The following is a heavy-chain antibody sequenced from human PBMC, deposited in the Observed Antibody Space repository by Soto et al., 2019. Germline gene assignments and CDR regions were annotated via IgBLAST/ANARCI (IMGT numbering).Heavy chain of an antibody. Sequence: SETLSLTCAVYGGSFSGYYWSWIRQPPGKGLEWIGEINHSGSTNYNPSLKSRVTISVDTSKNQFSLKLSSVTAADTAVYYCARSSYVRNYYSYYYMHVWGKGTTVTVSS. D-gene: IGHD3-10*02. J-gene: IGHJ6*03. CDR2: INHSGST. CDR1: GGSFSGYY. V-gene: IGHV4-34*01. CDR3: ARSSYVRNYYSYYYMHV.